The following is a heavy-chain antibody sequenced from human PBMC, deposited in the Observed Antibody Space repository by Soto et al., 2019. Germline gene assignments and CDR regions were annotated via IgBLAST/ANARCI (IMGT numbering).Heavy chain of an antibody. J-gene: IGHJ6*02. CDR2: IIPLFGTA. CDR3: ARHLSVDTAMATSDYCYYSMDV. D-gene: IGHD5-18*01. CDR1: GGTFSSYA. Sequence: SVKVSCKASGGTFSSYAISWVRHAPGQGLEWMGGIIPLFGTAKNAQKFQGRVTITADKSTSTAYMELSSLRSEDTAVYYCARHLSVDTAMATSDYCYYSMDVWGQWTTVTVSS. V-gene: IGHV1-69*06.